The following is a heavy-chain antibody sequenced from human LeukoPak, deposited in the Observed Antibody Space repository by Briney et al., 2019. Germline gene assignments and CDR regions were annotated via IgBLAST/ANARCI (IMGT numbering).Heavy chain of an antibody. Sequence: GGSLRLSCAASGFTFSSYEMNWVRQAPGKGLEWVSYISSSGSTIYYADSVKGRFTISRDNAKNSLYLQMNSLRVEDTAVYYCARAMVRGVIIHYYYYGMDVWGKGTTVTVSS. CDR1: GFTFSSYE. D-gene: IGHD3-10*01. CDR3: ARAMVRGVIIHYYYYGMDV. J-gene: IGHJ6*04. V-gene: IGHV3-48*03. CDR2: ISSSGSTI.